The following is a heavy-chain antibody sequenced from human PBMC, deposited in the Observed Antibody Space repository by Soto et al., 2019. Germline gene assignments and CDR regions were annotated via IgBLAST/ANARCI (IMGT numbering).Heavy chain of an antibody. Sequence: QVQLVESGGGVVQPGRSLRLSCVVSGLTFSNYGMHWVRQAPGKGLEWMALVSYDGSIKYYADSVKGRFTISRDNSKNTVYLQMNSLRTEDTAVYYCAKASQVLHLWVNKHALDIWGQGTMVTVSS. V-gene: IGHV3-30*18. D-gene: IGHD3-10*01. CDR2: VSYDGSIK. CDR1: GLTFSNYG. CDR3: AKASQVLHLWVNKHALDI. J-gene: IGHJ3*02.